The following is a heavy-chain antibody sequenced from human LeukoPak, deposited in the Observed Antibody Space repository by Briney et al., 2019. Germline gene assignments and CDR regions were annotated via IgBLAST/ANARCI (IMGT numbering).Heavy chain of an antibody. J-gene: IGHJ4*02. Sequence: WASVTVSCKASGYILTSYYMHWVRQAPGQGLEWMGIINPNGGSTTYAQKFQGRVIMTRDTSTSTVYMELSSLRSEDTAVYYGARARLYSGYDLTIDFWGQGSLVTVSS. CDR1: GYILTSYY. CDR3: ARARLYSGYDLTIDF. V-gene: IGHV1-46*01. CDR2: INPNGGST. D-gene: IGHD5-12*01.